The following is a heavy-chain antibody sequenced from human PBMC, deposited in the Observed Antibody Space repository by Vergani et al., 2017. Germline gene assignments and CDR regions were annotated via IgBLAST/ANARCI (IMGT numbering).Heavy chain of an antibody. CDR3: ARISGGSAPYLHY. CDR2: IKQDGSEK. D-gene: IGHD2-15*01. Sequence: EVQLVESGGGLVQPGGSLRLSCAASGFTFSSYWMSWVRQAPGKGLEWVANIKQDGSEKYYVDSVKGRFTISRDNAKTTLCLQMNSLRDEDRGVYYCARISGGSAPYLHYWGQGTLVTVAS. J-gene: IGHJ1*01. CDR1: GFTFSSYW. V-gene: IGHV3-7*01.